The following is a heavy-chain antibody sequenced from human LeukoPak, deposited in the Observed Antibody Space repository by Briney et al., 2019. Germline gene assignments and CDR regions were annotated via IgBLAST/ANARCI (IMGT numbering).Heavy chain of an antibody. V-gene: IGHV1-2*02. J-gene: IGHJ4*02. D-gene: IGHD3-10*01. CDR2: INPNSGGT. CDR3: ASLGRRFGELLHDY. Sequence: GASVKVSCMASGYTFTGYYMHWVRQAPGQGLEWMGWINPNSGGTNYVQKLQGRVTMTRDTSISTAYMELSRLRSDDTAVYYCASLGRRFGELLHDYWGQGTLVTVSS. CDR1: GYTFTGYY.